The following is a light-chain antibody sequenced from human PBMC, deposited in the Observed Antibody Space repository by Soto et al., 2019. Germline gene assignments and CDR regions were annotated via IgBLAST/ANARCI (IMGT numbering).Light chain of an antibody. Sequence: ELVLTQSPGTLSLSPGERATLSCRASQSVSSSYLAWYQQKPGQAPRLLIYGASSRATGIPDRFSGSGSGTDFTLTISRLEPEDFEVYYCQQYGSSPRTFGQGTKVEIK. V-gene: IGKV3-20*01. CDR3: QQYGSSPRT. CDR2: GAS. J-gene: IGKJ1*01. CDR1: QSVSSSY.